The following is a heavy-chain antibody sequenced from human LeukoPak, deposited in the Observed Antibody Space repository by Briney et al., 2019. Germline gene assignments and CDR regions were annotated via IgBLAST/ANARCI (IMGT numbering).Heavy chain of an antibody. CDR2: ISYDGSKE. Sequence: GGSVRLSCAASGFTFSSYGMHWVRQAPGKGPEWVAAISYDGSKEYYADPVKGRFSISRDNSKNTLYLQMNSLRAEDTALFYCAKGKALLEYYFDYWGQGTLVTVSS. J-gene: IGHJ4*02. V-gene: IGHV3-30*18. CDR3: AKGKALLEYYFDY. D-gene: IGHD2-15*01. CDR1: GFTFSSYG.